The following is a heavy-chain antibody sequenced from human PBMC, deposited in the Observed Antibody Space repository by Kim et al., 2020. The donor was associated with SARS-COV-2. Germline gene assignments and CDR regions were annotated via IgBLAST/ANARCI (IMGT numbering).Heavy chain of an antibody. Sequence: GGSLRLSCAASGFSVINTYMSWVRQAPGRGLEWVSVLYTDGITYYADSVKGRFTVSRDNAKSTLYLQMNRLRGEDTAIYYCAQSKGTYLDFWGQGSLVTV. CDR2: LYTDGIT. J-gene: IGHJ4*02. CDR1: GFSVINTY. V-gene: IGHV3-53*01. CDR3: AQSKGTYLDF. D-gene: IGHD3-10*01.